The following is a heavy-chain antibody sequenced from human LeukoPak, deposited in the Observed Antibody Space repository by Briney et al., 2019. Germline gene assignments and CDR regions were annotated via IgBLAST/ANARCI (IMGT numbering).Heavy chain of an antibody. V-gene: IGHV4-34*01. Sequence: SETLSLTCAVYGGSFSGYYWSWIRQPPGKGLEWIGSIDYRGSTYYNPSLNNRLTISLDTSKNQFSLKLSSVTAADTAVYYCARDFRGRYCSGGSCYSEADYWGQGTLVTVSS. CDR1: GGSFSGYY. D-gene: IGHD2-15*01. CDR3: ARDFRGRYCSGGSCYSEADY. J-gene: IGHJ4*02. CDR2: IDYRGST.